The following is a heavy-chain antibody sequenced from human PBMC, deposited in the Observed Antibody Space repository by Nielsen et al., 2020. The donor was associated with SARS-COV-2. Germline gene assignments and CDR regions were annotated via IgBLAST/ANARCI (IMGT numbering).Heavy chain of an antibody. CDR3: VRGRRVGTTIFEY. D-gene: IGHD1-26*01. CDR2: IWYDGSKT. V-gene: IGHV3-33*01. CDR1: GFMFRDQG. Sequence: GESLKISCEASGFMFRDQGMNWVRQAPGKGLEWVAAIWYDGSKTQYGDSVKGRFTISRDNAKNSLYVQMNSLRAEDTALYYCVRGRRVGTTIFEYWGQGTLVTVSS. J-gene: IGHJ4*02.